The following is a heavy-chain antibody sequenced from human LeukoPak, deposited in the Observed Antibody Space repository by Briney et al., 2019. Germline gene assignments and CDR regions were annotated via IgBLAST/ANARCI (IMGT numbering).Heavy chain of an antibody. D-gene: IGHD3-3*01. V-gene: IGHV4-34*12. J-gene: IGHJ4*02. CDR1: GGSFSGYY. Sequence: SETLSLTCAVYGGSFSGYYWSWIRQPPGKGLEWIGEIIDSGSTKYNSSLKSRVTISVDTSKNQFSLNLSSVTAADTAVYYCARGLASGYPPIPFDYWGQGTLVTVSS. CDR2: IIDSGST. CDR3: ARGLASGYPPIPFDY.